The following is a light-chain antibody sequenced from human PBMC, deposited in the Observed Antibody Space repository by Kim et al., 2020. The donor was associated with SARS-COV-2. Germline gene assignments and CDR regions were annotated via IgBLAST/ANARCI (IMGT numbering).Light chain of an antibody. CDR3: NSRDSNDNVV. Sequence: SSELTQDPAVSVALGQTVSITSQGDSLRSYYATWYQQKPGQAPTLVIYGKNNRPSGIPDRFSGSSSGNTASLTITGTQAGDEADYYCNSRDSNDNVVFGGGTQLTVL. J-gene: IGLJ2*01. CDR2: GKN. V-gene: IGLV3-19*01. CDR1: SLRSYY.